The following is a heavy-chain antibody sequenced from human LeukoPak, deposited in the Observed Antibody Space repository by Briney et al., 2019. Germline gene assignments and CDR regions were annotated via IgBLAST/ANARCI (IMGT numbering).Heavy chain of an antibody. Sequence: GGSLRLSCAASGFTFSSYSMNWVRQATGKGLEWVSSISSGSTFIYYADSVKGRFTISRDNAKNSLYLQMNSLRAEDTAVYYCARGTTVTTTGDYWGQGTLVTVSS. CDR3: ARGTTVTTTGDY. CDR2: ISSGSTFI. V-gene: IGHV3-21*01. D-gene: IGHD4-17*01. J-gene: IGHJ4*02. CDR1: GFTFSSYS.